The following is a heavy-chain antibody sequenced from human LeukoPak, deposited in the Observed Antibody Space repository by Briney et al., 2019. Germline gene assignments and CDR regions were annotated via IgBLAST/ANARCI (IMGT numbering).Heavy chain of an antibody. CDR2: ISAYNGNT. CDR1: GYTFTIYG. V-gene: IGHV1-18*01. CDR3: ARDDILLWFGDFQH. J-gene: IGHJ1*01. D-gene: IGHD3-10*01. Sequence: ASVKVSCKASGYTFTIYGISWVRQAPGQGLEWMGWISAYNGNTNYAQKLQGRVTMTTDTSTSTAYMELRSLRSDDTAVYYCARDDILLWFGDFQHWGQGTLVTVSS.